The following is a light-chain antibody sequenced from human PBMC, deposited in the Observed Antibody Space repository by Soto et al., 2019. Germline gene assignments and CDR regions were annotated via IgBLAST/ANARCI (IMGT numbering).Light chain of an antibody. CDR1: SSDVGSYNF. J-gene: IGLJ2*01. V-gene: IGLV2-23*02. CDR2: DVY. Sequence: QSALTQPASVSGSPGQSITISCTGTSSDVGSYNFVSWYQQHPGKAPKLMIYDVYRRPSGISNRFSGSKSGNTASLTISGLQAEDEADYYCSSYAGGGTFVLFGGGTQLTV. CDR3: SSYAGGGTFVL.